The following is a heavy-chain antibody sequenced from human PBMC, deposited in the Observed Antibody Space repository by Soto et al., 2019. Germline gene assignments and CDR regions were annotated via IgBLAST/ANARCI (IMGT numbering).Heavy chain of an antibody. J-gene: IGHJ3*02. V-gene: IGHV3-73*01. CDR1: GFTFSGSA. CDR2: IRSKANSYAT. D-gene: IGHD2-2*02. Sequence: GGSLRLSCAASGFTFSGSAMHWVRQASGKGLEWVGRIRSKANSYATAYAASVKGRFTISRDDSKNTAYLQMNSLKTEDTAVYYCTRQWVVPAAIIVGAFDIWGQGTMVTVSS. CDR3: TRQWVVPAAIIVGAFDI.